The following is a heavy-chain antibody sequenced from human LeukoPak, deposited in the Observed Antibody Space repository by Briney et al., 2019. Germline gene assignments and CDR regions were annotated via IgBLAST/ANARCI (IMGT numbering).Heavy chain of an antibody. V-gene: IGHV3-23*01. D-gene: IGHD2-2*01. J-gene: IGHJ4*02. CDR2: ISGSGGST. Sequence: GGSLRLSCAAAGFTFSNYAMTWVRQAPGKGLEWVSSISGSGGSTYYADSVKGRFTISRDNAKSSLYLQMNSLRAEGTAVYYCARNLPAADYWGQGTLVTVSS. CDR3: ARNLPAADY. CDR1: GFTFSNYA.